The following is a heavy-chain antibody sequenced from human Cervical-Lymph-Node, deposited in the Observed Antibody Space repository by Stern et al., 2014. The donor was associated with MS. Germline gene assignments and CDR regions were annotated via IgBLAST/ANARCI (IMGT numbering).Heavy chain of an antibody. D-gene: IGHD4-17*01. CDR1: GGSVSSGGYF. CDR3: SRGLRGDNWFDP. Sequence: QAQLVQPGPGLVRPSQTLSLTCTVSGGSVSSGGYFWTWIRQHPETGLEWIAYINNSGRSYYNPSLKSRATISVDTSKNQLSLTLSSVTAADTAVYYCSRGLRGDNWFDPWGQGTLVTVSS. V-gene: IGHV4-31*03. J-gene: IGHJ5*02. CDR2: INNSGRS.